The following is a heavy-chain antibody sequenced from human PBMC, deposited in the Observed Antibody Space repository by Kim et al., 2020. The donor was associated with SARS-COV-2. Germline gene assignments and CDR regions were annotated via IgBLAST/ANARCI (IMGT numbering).Heavy chain of an antibody. D-gene: IGHD3-10*01. CDR2: INPNSGGT. V-gene: IGHV1-2*02. CDR1: GYTFTGYY. CDR3: ARDSKWDDYYGSGSDP. J-gene: IGHJ5*02. Sequence: ASVKVSCKASGYTFTGYYMHWVRQAPGQGLEWMGWINPNSGGTNYAQKFQGRVTMTRDTSISTAYMELSRLRSDDTAVYYCARDSKWDDYYGSGSDPWGQGTLVTVSS.